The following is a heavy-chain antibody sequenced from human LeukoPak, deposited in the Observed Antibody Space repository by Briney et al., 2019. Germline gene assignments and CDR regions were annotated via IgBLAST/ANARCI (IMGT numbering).Heavy chain of an antibody. V-gene: IGHV3-53*01. Sequence: GGSLRLSCAASGFTVSSDYMSWVRQAPGKGLEWVSVIYSGGSTYYADSVKGRFTISRDNSKNTLYLQMNSLRAEDTAVYYCARGWYDRPLFDYWGQGTLVTVSS. CDR2: IYSGGST. CDR3: ARGWYDRPLFDY. J-gene: IGHJ4*02. D-gene: IGHD3-22*01. CDR1: GFTVSSDY.